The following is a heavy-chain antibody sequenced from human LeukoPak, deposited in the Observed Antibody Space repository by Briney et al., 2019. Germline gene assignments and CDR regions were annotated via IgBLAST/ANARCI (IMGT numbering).Heavy chain of an antibody. J-gene: IGHJ4*02. CDR3: ARRRVAATGTDY. D-gene: IGHD6-13*01. V-gene: IGHV4-39*01. Sequence: PSETLSLTCSVSGVSIGSNNYYWDWIRQSPGKGLEWVGSLYSTGSTHYNPSLKSRLTISVDTSKNRFSLNLSSVTAADTAVYYCARRRVAATGTDYWGQGTLVTVSS. CDR1: GVSIGSNNYY. CDR2: LYSTGST.